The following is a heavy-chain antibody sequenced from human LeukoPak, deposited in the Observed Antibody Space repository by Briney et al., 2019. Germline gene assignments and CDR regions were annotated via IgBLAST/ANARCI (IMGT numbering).Heavy chain of an antibody. CDR1: GFTFSSYA. Sequence: PGGSLRLSCAASGFTFSSYAMHWIRQAPGKGLEWVAVISYDGSNKYYADSVKGRFTISRDNSKNTLYLQMNSLRAEDTAVYYWAGDGGYSSSWRFDYWGQGTLVTVSS. D-gene: IGHD6-13*01. J-gene: IGHJ4*02. V-gene: IGHV3-30-3*01. CDR3: AGDGGYSSSWRFDY. CDR2: ISYDGSNK.